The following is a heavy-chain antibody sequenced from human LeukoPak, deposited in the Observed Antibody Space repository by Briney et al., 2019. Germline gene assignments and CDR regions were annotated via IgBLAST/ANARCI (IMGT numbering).Heavy chain of an antibody. CDR1: GGSISSSSYF. Sequence: SETLSLTCTVSGGSISSSSYFWGWIRQPPGKGLEWIGSISNSGSTYYNPSLKSRVIISVDTSNNQFSLKLTSVTAADTAVYYCARHASHYYENSDYWGQGTLVTVSS. CDR3: ARHASHYYENSDY. V-gene: IGHV4-39*01. CDR2: ISNSGST. J-gene: IGHJ4*02. D-gene: IGHD3-22*01.